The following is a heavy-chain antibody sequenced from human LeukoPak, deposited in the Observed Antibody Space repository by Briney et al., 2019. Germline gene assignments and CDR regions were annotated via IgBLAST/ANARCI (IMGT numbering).Heavy chain of an antibody. CDR1: GYTFTSYY. Sequence: ASVKVSCKASGYTFTSYYMHWVRQAPGPGLGWVGIINPSGGSTSYSQKFQGRVTMTRDTSTSTVYMELSSLRAEDTAVYYCARGLYVWVVAATLDYWGQGTLVAVSS. CDR3: ARGLYVWVVAATLDY. CDR2: INPSGGST. V-gene: IGHV1-46*01. J-gene: IGHJ4*02. D-gene: IGHD2-15*01.